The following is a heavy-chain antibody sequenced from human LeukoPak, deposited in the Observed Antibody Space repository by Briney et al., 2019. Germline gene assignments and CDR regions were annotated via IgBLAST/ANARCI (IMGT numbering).Heavy chain of an antibody. J-gene: IGHJ4*02. D-gene: IGHD2-2*02. Sequence: GGSLRLSCAASGFTFSSYWMSWVRQAPGKGLEWVANIKQDGSEKYYVDSVKGRFTISRDNAKNSLYLQMNSLRAEDTAVYYCARVAIVVVPPAILDLVDFWSGYQKYYFDYWGQGTLVTVSS. CDR3: ARVAIVVVPPAILDLVDFWSGYQKYYFDY. V-gene: IGHV3-7*01. CDR2: IKQDGSEK. CDR1: GFTFSSYW.